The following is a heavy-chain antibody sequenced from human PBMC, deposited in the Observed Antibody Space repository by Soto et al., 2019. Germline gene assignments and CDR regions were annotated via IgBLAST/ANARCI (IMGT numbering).Heavy chain of an antibody. CDR1: GGSISRSSYY. CDR3: ARRIGGSYGY. V-gene: IGHV4-39*01. D-gene: IGHD1-26*01. Sequence: SETLSLTCTVSGGSISRSSYYWGWIRQPPGKGLEWIGSIYYSGSTYYNPSLKSRVTISVDTSKNQFSLKLSSVTAADTAVYYCARRIGGSYGYWGQGTLVTVS. J-gene: IGHJ4*02. CDR2: IYYSGST.